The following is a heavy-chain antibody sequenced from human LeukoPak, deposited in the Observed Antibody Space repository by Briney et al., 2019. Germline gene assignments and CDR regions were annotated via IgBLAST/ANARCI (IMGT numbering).Heavy chain of an antibody. D-gene: IGHD3-22*01. J-gene: IGHJ5*02. CDR3: ARLLLQQTHRFDP. Sequence: SETLSLTCTVSGGSISSYYGSWIRQPAGKGLEWIGRIYTSGSTNYNPSIRSRVSISVDKSKNQSSLKLSSVTAADTAVYYCARLLLQQTHRFDPWGQGTPVTVSS. CDR2: IYTSGST. V-gene: IGHV4-4*07. CDR1: GGSISSYY.